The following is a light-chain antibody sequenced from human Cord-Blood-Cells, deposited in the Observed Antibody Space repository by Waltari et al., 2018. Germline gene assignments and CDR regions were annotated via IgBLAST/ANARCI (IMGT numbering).Light chain of an antibody. V-gene: IGKV3-20*01. CDR2: GAS. J-gene: IGKJ1*01. CDR3: QQYGSSPPWT. CDR1: QSVSSSD. Sequence: EIVLPQSPGPLSLSPGERATLSCRASQSVSSSDLAWYQQKPGQAPRLLIYGASSRATGSPDRFSGSGSGTDFTLTISRLEPEDFAVYYCQQYGSSPPWTFGQGTKVEIK.